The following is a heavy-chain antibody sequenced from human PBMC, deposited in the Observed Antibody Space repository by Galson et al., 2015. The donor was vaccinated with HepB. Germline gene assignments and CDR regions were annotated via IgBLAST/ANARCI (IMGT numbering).Heavy chain of an antibody. Sequence: SETLSLTCAGYGGSFSGYYWSWIRQPPGKGREWIGSIYYRGGTYYAPSLKSRVTISVDTSKNQFSLKLSSVTAEDTAVYYCAREADYWGQGTLVTVSS. CDR2: IYYRGGT. CDR3: AREADY. J-gene: IGHJ4*02. V-gene: IGHV4-34*01. CDR1: GGSFSGYY.